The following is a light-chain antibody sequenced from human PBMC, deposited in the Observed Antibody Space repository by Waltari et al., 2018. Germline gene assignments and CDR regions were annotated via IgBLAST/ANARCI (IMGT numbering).Light chain of an antibody. V-gene: IGKV4-1*01. CDR3: QQYYSIPWT. Sequence: DIVMTQSPDSLAVSLGERATLNCKSSQNLLYTSNNKNSLAWYQQKPGQPPELLIYWASTRQSGVPDRLGGSGSGTDFTLTISSLQAEDVALYYCQQYYSIPWTFGQGTKVEIK. CDR1: QNLLYTSNNKNS. CDR2: WAS. J-gene: IGKJ1*01.